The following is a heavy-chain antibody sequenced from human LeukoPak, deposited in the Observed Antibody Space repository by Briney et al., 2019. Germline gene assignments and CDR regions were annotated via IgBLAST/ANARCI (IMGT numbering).Heavy chain of an antibody. CDR2: ISWNSDDI. J-gene: IGHJ4*02. CDR3: AILSGSSTTVTTTFDY. V-gene: IGHV3-9*01. D-gene: IGHD4-17*01. Sequence: GGSLRLSCAASGFTFDDYAMHWVRLVPGKGLEWVSGISWNSDDIGYADSVKGRFTISRDNAKNSLYLQMNSLRTEDTALYYCAILSGSSTTVTTTFDYWGQGTLVTVSS. CDR1: GFTFDDYA.